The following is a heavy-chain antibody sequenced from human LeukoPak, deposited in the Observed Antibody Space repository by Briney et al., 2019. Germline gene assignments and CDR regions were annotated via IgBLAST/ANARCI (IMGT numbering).Heavy chain of an antibody. CDR1: GFTFSYYW. J-gene: IGHJ1*01. V-gene: IGHV4-34*01. Sequence: GSLRLSCAASGFTFSYYWMSWVRQAPGKGLEWIGEINHSGSTNYNPSLKSRVTISVDTSKNQFSLKLSSVTAADTAVYYCARVESSGYHEYFQHWGQGTLVTVSS. CDR3: ARVESSGYHEYFQH. CDR2: INHSGST. D-gene: IGHD3-22*01.